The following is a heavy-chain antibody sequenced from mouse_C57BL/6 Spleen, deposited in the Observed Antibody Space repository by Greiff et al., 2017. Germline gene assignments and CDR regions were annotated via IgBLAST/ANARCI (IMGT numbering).Heavy chain of an antibody. D-gene: IGHD1-1*01. CDR3: ARLMSPDGGPEYYCSSYSYYFDY. CDR2: ISYSGST. Sequence: EVQLVESGPGLAKPSQTLSLTCSVTGYSITSDYWNWIRKFPGNKLEYMGYISYSGSTYYNPSLKSRISITRETSKNQYYLQLNSVTIEDTSPYYCARLMSPDGGPEYYCSSYSYYFDYWGQGTTLTVSS. CDR1: GYSITSDY. V-gene: IGHV3-8*01. J-gene: IGHJ2*01.